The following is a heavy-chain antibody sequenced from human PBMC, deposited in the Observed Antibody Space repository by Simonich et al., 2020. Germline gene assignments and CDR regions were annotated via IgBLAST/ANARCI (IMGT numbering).Heavy chain of an antibody. CDR1: GSTFTGYY. CDR2: INPNSVGT. CDR3: ARNGLVGILKAFDI. Sequence: QVQLVQSGAEVKKPGASVKVSCKASGSTFTGYYLHLVRQAPGQGLEWMGGINPNSVGTNYAQKFQCRVTMTRDTPISTAYMELSRLRSDDTAVYYCARNGLVGILKAFDIWGQGTMVTVSS. V-gene: IGHV1-2*02. D-gene: IGHD2-21*01. J-gene: IGHJ3*02.